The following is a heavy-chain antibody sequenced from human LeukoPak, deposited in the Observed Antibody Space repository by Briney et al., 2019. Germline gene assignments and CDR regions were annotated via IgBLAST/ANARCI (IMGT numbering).Heavy chain of an antibody. CDR1: GYSFTSYW. V-gene: IGHV5-51*01. CDR2: IYPGDSDT. CDR3: ARGVTARGFYYYMDI. D-gene: IGHD2-21*02. Sequence: GESLKISCKGSGYSFTSYWIGWVRQMPGKGLEWMGIIYPGDSDTRYSPSFQGQVTISADKSISTAYLQWSSLKASDTAVYSCARGVTARGFYYYMDIWGNGTTVTISS. J-gene: IGHJ6*03.